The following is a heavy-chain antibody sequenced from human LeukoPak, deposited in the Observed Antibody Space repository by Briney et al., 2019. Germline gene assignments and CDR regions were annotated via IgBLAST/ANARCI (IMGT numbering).Heavy chain of an antibody. CDR1: KFNFNTYG. CDR3: AKDPNGDYIGTFDI. J-gene: IGHJ3*02. Sequence: GGSLRLSCATSKFNFNTYGMTWVRQAPGKGLEWVSSISGSGGTTQYAASVQGRFTISRDNSKNTLYLQMNSLRAEDTAVYYCAKDPNGDYIGTFDIWGQGTMVTVSS. D-gene: IGHD4-17*01. V-gene: IGHV3-23*01. CDR2: ISGSGGTT.